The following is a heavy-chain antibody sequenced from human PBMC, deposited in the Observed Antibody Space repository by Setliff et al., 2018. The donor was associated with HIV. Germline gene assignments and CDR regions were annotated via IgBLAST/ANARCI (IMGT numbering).Heavy chain of an antibody. D-gene: IGHD3-3*01. CDR1: GGSIDSTSYY. V-gene: IGHV4-39*01. CDR3: ARTRSDFWSGYSPYYYYYMDV. J-gene: IGHJ6*03. CDR2: IYYSGTT. Sequence: SETLSLTCTVSGGSIDSTSYYWGWIRQPPGKGLEWIGSIYYSGTTYYNPSLKSRVTISVDRSKNQFSLKLSSVTAADTAVYYCARTRSDFWSGYSPYYYYYMDVWGKGTTVTVSS.